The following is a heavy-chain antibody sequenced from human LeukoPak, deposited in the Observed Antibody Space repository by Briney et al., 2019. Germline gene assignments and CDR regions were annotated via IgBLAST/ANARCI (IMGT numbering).Heavy chain of an antibody. D-gene: IGHD3-10*01. CDR2: INPNSGGT. CDR1: GYTFTGYY. CDR3: ARGGSGSYFSWLDP. Sequence: ASVKVSCKASGYTFTGYYIHWVRQAPGQGLECMGWINPNSGGTNYAQKFQGRVTMTRDTSISTAYMELSRLRSDDAAVYYCARGGSGSYFSWLDPWGQGTLVTISS. V-gene: IGHV1-2*02. J-gene: IGHJ5*02.